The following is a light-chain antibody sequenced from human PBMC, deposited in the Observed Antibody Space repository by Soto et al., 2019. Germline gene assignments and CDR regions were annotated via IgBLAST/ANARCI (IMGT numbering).Light chain of an antibody. Sequence: IVMTQSPATLSVSPWERATLSCRASQSVSSNLAWYQQKPGQAPRLLIYGASTRATGIPARFSGSGSGTEFTPTISSLQSEDFAVYYCQQYNNWPWTFGQGTKVDIK. J-gene: IGKJ1*01. V-gene: IGKV3-15*01. CDR3: QQYNNWPWT. CDR2: GAS. CDR1: QSVSSN.